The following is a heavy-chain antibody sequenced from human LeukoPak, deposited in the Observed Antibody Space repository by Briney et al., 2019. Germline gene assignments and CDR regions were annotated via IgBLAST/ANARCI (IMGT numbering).Heavy chain of an antibody. J-gene: IGHJ4*02. CDR1: GYTFTDYY. CDR3: AIYPPRYDSSGYSSGGMNY. Sequence: ASVKVSCKVSGYTFTDYYMHWVQQAPGKGLEWMGLVDPEDGETIYAEKFQGRVTITADTSTDTAYMELSSLRSEDTAVYYCAIYPPRYDSSGYSSGGMNYWGQGTLVTVSS. V-gene: IGHV1-69-2*01. D-gene: IGHD3-22*01. CDR2: VDPEDGET.